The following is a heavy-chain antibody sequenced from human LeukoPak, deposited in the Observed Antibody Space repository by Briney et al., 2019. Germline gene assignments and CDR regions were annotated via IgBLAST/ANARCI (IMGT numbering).Heavy chain of an antibody. J-gene: IGHJ6*03. Sequence: GGSLRLSCAASGFTFSSYGMHWVRQARGKGREWVAFIRYDGSNKYYADSVKGRFTISRDNSKNTLYLQMNSLRAEDTAVYYCANGYCTNGVCYPYYYYYMNVWGKGTTVTVSS. D-gene: IGHD2-8*01. CDR3: ANGYCTNGVCYPYYYYYMNV. CDR2: IRYDGSNK. CDR1: GFTFSSYG. V-gene: IGHV3-30*02.